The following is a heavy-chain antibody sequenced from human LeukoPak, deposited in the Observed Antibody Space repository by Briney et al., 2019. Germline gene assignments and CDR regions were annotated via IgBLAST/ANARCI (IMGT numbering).Heavy chain of an antibody. Sequence: GASVKVSCKASGYIFTGYYMHWVRQAPGQGLEWMGWISAYNGNTNYAQKLQGRVTMTTDTSTSTAYMELRSLRSDATAVYYCARDLVVVPAAQGTYYMDVWGKGTTVTVSS. CDR2: ISAYNGNT. J-gene: IGHJ6*03. D-gene: IGHD2-2*01. V-gene: IGHV1-18*04. CDR1: GYIFTGYY. CDR3: ARDLVVVPAAQGTYYMDV.